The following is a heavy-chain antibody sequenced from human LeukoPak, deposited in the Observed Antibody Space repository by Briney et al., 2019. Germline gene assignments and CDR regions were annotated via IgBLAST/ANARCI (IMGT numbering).Heavy chain of an antibody. CDR1: GGSISSHY. J-gene: IGHJ3*02. CDR2: IYYSGST. Sequence: PSETLSLTCTVSGGSISSHYWSWIRQPPGKGLEWIGYIYYSGSTNYNPSLKSRVTISVDTSKNQFSLKLSSVTAADTAVYYCARVIEYSYYHSSYAFDIWGQGTMVTVSS. V-gene: IGHV4-59*11. CDR3: ARVIEYSYYHSSYAFDI. D-gene: IGHD5-18*01.